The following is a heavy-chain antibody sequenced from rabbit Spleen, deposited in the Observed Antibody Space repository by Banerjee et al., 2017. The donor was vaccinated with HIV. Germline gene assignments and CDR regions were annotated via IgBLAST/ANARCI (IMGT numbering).Heavy chain of an antibody. CDR2: VNMGTGST. CDR3: ARATGGNAGVVYVPTRLDL. D-gene: IGHD4-2*01. J-gene: IGHJ3*01. V-gene: IGHV1S45*01. Sequence: QGQVEESGGGLVKPGGTLTLTCTVSGFSFSSAYDMCWVRQAPGKGLEWLACVNMGTGSTYYANWAKGRFTSSKTSTTTGTLQMTSLTAADTAAYFCARATGGNAGVVYVPTRLDLWGQGTLVTV. CDR1: GFSFSSAYD.